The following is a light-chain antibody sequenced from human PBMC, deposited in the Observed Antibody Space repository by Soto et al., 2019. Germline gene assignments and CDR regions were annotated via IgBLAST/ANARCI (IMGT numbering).Light chain of an antibody. J-gene: IGKJ1*01. Sequence: DIVMAQSPLSLSFPPGEPASISSGWSQGLLHNGYNFLDGYLEKPGQFPQLLIYLGYNLASGVPDRGSGSGSGTDCTLKISRVEAEDVRVYYCMQALQSRTFGQGTKVQI. V-gene: IGKV2-28*01. CDR1: QGLLHNGYNF. CDR2: LGY. CDR3: MQALQSRT.